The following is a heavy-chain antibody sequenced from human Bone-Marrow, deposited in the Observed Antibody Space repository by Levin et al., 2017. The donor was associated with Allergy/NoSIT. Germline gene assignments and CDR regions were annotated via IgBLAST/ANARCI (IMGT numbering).Heavy chain of an antibody. V-gene: IGHV3-23*01. CDR1: KFTFKNYA. Sequence: GESLKISCEAFKFTFKNYAMNWIRQAPGKGLEWVSGIGSIQTYTYYADSVKGRFIISRDNSANTLFLQMNSLTAEDTAVYYCAKDFSGDEWPYGLDVWGQGTTVTVSS. CDR3: AKDFSGDEWPYGLDV. CDR2: IGSIQTYT. J-gene: IGHJ6*02. D-gene: IGHD1-26*01.